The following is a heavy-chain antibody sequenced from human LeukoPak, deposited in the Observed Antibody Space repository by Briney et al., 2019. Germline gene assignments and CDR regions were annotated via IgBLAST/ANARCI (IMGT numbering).Heavy chain of an antibody. J-gene: IGHJ3*02. Sequence: SETLSLTCAVYGGSFSGYYWSWIRQPPGEGLEWIGEINHSGSTNYNPSLKSRVTISVDTSKNQFSLKLSSVTAADTAVYYCARGGYDFWSGYYTTDAFDIWGQGTMVTVSS. D-gene: IGHD3-3*01. V-gene: IGHV4-34*01. CDR1: GGSFSGYY. CDR3: ARGGYDFWSGYYTTDAFDI. CDR2: INHSGST.